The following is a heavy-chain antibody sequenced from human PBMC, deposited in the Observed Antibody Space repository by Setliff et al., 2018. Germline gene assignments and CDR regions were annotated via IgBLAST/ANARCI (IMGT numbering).Heavy chain of an antibody. CDR2: VIQGGSG. V-gene: IGHV3-23*01. CDR1: GFTFKDYS. CDR3: AKDTVNDGFWDVDS. J-gene: IGHJ4*02. Sequence: GESLKISCAASGFTFKDYSMVWVRQVPGKGLEWVAGVIQGGSGVYADSVKGRFIISRDNSKNSCFLQMNNLRVEDTATYYCAKDTVNDGFWDVDSWGQGIVVTVSS. D-gene: IGHD4-17*01.